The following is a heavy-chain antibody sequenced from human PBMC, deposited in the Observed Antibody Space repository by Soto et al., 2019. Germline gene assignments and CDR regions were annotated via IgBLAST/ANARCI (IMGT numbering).Heavy chain of an antibody. CDR1: GFNFINTG. CDR2: IWYDGSNM. D-gene: IGHD4-17*01. J-gene: IGHJ4*02. V-gene: IGHV3-33*01. CDR3: GRGIDYGNYAIDY. Sequence: PGGSLRLSCAASGFNFINTGMHWVRQAPGKGLEWVAVIWYDGSNMFYADSVKGRFTISRANSKNTLFLQMNSLRGEDTAVYYCGRGIDYGNYAIDYWGQGTLVTVSS.